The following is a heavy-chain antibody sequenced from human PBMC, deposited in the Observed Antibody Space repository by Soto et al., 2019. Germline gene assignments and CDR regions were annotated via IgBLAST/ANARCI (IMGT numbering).Heavy chain of an antibody. V-gene: IGHV4-39*01. D-gene: IGHD3-3*01. CDR2: IYYSGST. Sequence: PSETLSLTCTVSGGSISSSSYYWGWIRQPPGKGLEWIGSIYYSGSTYYNPSLKSRVTISVDTSKNQFSLKLSSVTAADTAVYYCARVISTIFGVVKDDYYYMDVWGKGTTVTVSS. CDR1: GGSISSSSYY. CDR3: ARVISTIFGVVKDDYYYMDV. J-gene: IGHJ6*03.